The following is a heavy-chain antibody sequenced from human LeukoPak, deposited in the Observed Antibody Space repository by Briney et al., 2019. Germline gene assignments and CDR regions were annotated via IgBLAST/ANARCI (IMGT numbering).Heavy chain of an antibody. J-gene: IGHJ4*02. V-gene: IGHV4-59*01. CDR2: IYYSGTT. CDR3: ARASRYYYDRSGSYTFYLDY. Sequence: SETLSLTCTVSGGSISIYYWSWIRQSPGKGLEWIGNIYYSGTTNYNPSLKSRVSISVDTSKTQFSLRLSSVTAADTAVYYCARASRYYYDRSGSYTFYLDYWGQGTLLTVSS. CDR1: GGSISIYY. D-gene: IGHD3-22*01.